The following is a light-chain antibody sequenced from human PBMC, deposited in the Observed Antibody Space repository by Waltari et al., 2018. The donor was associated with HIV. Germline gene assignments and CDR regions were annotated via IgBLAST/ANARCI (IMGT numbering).Light chain of an antibody. V-gene: IGLV2-14*01. CDR1: GSDVGTPNS. CDR3: TSYTTSTTRV. CDR2: EVF. Sequence: SALTQPASVSGSPGQSITISCSATGSDVGTPNSVTWYQQHPGDTPKPLIYEVFTRPAGLANLVSGSKAGNTAPLTVSGLRTEDEADYYSTSYTTSTTRVFGGGTTVTVL. J-gene: IGLJ2*01.